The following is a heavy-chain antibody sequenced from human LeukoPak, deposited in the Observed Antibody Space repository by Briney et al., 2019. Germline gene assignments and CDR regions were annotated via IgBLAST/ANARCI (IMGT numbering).Heavy chain of an antibody. J-gene: IGHJ4*02. CDR1: GYSISSGYY. V-gene: IGHV4-38-2*02. CDR2: IYYSGST. Sequence: SETLSLTCTVSGYSISSGYYWGWIRQPPGKGLEWIGYIYYSGSTDYNPSLKSRVTISVDTSKNQFSLKLSSVTAADTAVYYCARDRKFKGGHGGNSMYYFDYWGQGTLVTVSS. CDR3: ARDRKFKGGHGGNSMYYFDY. D-gene: IGHD4-23*01.